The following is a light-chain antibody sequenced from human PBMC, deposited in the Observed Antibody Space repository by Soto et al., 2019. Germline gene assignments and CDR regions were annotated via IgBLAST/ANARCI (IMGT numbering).Light chain of an antibody. CDR3: QQTHTTFT. CDR1: QSISTY. CDR2: AAS. Sequence: DIQMTQSPSSLSASVGDRVTITCRASQSISTYLNWYQQKPGKVPKLLIYAASSLQSGVPSRFSGSGSGTDFTLTIRSLQPEDFATYYFQQTHTTFTFGGGTKVDIK. V-gene: IGKV1-39*01. J-gene: IGKJ4*01.